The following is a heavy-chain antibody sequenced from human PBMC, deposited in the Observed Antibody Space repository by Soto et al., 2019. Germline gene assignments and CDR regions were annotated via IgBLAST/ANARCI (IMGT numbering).Heavy chain of an antibody. CDR1: GGSFSGYY. D-gene: IGHD2-2*01. Sequence: PSETLSLTCAVYGGSFSGYYWSWIRQPPGKGLEWIGEINHSGSTNYNPSLKSRVTISVDTSKNQFSLKLSSVTAADTAVYYCARAAAYYYYYGVDVRGQGTTVTVSS. J-gene: IGHJ6*02. CDR3: ARAAAYYYYYGVDV. V-gene: IGHV4-34*01. CDR2: INHSGST.